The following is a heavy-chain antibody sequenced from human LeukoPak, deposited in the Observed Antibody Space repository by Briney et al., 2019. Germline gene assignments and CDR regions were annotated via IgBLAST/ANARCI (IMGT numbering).Heavy chain of an antibody. V-gene: IGHV3-23*01. CDR1: GFTFSSYA. D-gene: IGHD3-3*01. Sequence: GGSLRLSCAASGFTFSSYAVSWVRQAPGKGLEWVSAISGSGGSTYYADSVKGRFTISRDNSKNTLYLQMNSLRAEDTAVYYCAKTPREWRLYYYYYMDVWGKGTTVTASS. CDR2: ISGSGGST. J-gene: IGHJ6*03. CDR3: AKTPREWRLYYYYYMDV.